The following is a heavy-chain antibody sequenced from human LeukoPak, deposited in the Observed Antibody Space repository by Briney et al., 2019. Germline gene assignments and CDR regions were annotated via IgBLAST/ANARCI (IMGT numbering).Heavy chain of an antibody. D-gene: IGHD2-15*01. V-gene: IGHV4-30-2*01. CDR2: IYHSGST. Sequence: SETLSLTCTVSGGSISSGGYYWSWIRQPPGKGLEWIGYIYHSGSTYYNPSLKSRVTISVDRSKNQFSLKLSSVTAADTAVYYCARDRLLCSGGSCYSYAFDIWGQGTMVTVSS. J-gene: IGHJ3*02. CDR1: GGSISSGGYY. CDR3: ARDRLLCSGGSCYSYAFDI.